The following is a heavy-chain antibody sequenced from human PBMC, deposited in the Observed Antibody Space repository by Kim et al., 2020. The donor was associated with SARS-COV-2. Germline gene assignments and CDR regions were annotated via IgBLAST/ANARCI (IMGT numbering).Heavy chain of an antibody. CDR2: IYHSGST. V-gene: IGHV4-30-2*01. D-gene: IGHD3-9*01. J-gene: IGHJ3*02. CDR1: GGSISSGGYS. CDR3: ARGEHGDYDILTGYYTGYAFDI. Sequence: SETLSLTCAVSGGSISSGGYSWSWIRQPPGKGLEWIGYIYHSGSTYYNPSLKSRVTISVDRSKNQFSLKLSSVTAADTAVYYCARGEHGDYDILTGYYTGYAFDIWGQGTMVTVSS.